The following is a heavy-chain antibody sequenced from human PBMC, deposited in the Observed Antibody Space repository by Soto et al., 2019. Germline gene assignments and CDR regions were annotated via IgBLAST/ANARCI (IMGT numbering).Heavy chain of an antibody. CDR2: IYWDDDK. Sequence: SGPTLVNPTQTLTLTCTFSGFSLSTSGVGVGWIRQPPGKALEWLALIYWDDDKRYSPSLKSRLTITKDTSKNQVVLTMTNMDPVDTATYYCAHLRYCSSTSCYYYMDVWGKGTTVTVSS. CDR3: AHLRYCSSTSCYYYMDV. CDR1: GFSLSTSGVG. V-gene: IGHV2-5*02. J-gene: IGHJ6*03. D-gene: IGHD2-2*01.